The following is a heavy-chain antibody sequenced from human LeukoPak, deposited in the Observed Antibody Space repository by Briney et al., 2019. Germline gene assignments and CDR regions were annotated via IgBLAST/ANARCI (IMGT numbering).Heavy chain of an antibody. V-gene: IGHV3-21*01. Sequence: GGSLRLSCAASGFTFSSYSMNWVRQAPGKGLEWVLSISSSSSYIYYADSVKGRFTISRDNAKNSLYLQMNSLRAEDTAVYYCAREIAAAGLGDYYYGMDVWGQGTTVTVSS. CDR1: GFTFSSYS. D-gene: IGHD6-13*01. CDR3: AREIAAAGLGDYYYGMDV. CDR2: ISSSSSYI. J-gene: IGHJ6*02.